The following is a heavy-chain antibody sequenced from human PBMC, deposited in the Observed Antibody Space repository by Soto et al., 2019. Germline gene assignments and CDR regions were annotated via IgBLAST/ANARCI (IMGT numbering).Heavy chain of an antibody. CDR1: GFNVSSNS. CDR2: IHSDSNT. D-gene: IGHD3-16*02. CDR3: ARHVSLES. V-gene: IGHV3-53*02. J-gene: IGHJ5*02. Sequence: EVQLVETGGGLIQPGGSLRLSCAASGFNVSSNSMNWVRQAPGKGLEWLSLIHSDSNTKYADSVKGRFTISRGSSENKFYLQMNSLRAEDTAVYYCARHVSLESWGQGALFTVSS.